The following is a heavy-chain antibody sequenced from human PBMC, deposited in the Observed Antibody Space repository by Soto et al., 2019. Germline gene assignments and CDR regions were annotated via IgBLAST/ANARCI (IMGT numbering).Heavy chain of an antibody. CDR2: ISGSGASP. CDR1: GFTFSTYS. V-gene: IGHV3-23*01. J-gene: IGHJ6*03. Sequence: GGSLRLSCAASGFTFSTYSMSWVRRAPGKGLEWVSAISGSGASPSYADSVQGRFTISRDNPKNTLYLQMNSLRAEDTAVYYCARDRGYSGYDYYYYYYMDVWGKGTTVTVSS. CDR3: ARDRGYSGYDYYYYYYMDV. D-gene: IGHD5-12*01.